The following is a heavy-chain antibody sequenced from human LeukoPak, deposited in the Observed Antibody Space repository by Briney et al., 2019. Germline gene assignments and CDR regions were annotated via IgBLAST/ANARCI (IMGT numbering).Heavy chain of an antibody. Sequence: PGGSLRLSCAASGFTFSNYGMHWVRQAPGKGLEWVAFIRYDGSNKYFADSLKGRFTISRDNSKNTLYLQMNSLRVDDTAVYYCAKDQWLVLDHWGQGILVTVSS. J-gene: IGHJ4*02. CDR1: GFTFSNYG. D-gene: IGHD6-19*01. CDR2: IRYDGSNK. CDR3: AKDQWLVLDH. V-gene: IGHV3-30*02.